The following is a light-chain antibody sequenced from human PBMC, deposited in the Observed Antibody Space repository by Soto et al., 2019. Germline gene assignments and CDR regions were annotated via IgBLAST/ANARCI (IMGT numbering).Light chain of an antibody. V-gene: IGKV1-27*01. CDR1: QGIGRS. CDR2: AAS. J-gene: IGKJ1*01. CDR3: QKHDRVPT. Sequence: IQMTQSPSSLSASVGDTVTITCRPSQGIGRSLAWYQQKPGTVPKVLIHAASTLQSGVSSRFSGSGSGTYLTLTISTLKDEDVETSYCQKHDRVPTFGPGTKVDIK.